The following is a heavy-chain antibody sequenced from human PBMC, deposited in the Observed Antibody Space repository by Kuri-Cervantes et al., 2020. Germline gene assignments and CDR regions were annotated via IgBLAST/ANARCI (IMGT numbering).Heavy chain of an antibody. J-gene: IGHJ4*02. V-gene: IGHV1-46*01. Sequence: ASVKVSCKASGYTFTSYYMHWVRQAPGQGLEWMGIINPSGGSTSYAQKFQGRVTMTRDTSTSTVYMELSSLRSEDTAVYYCATSVVGDRDYYDSSGILDYWGQGTLVTVSS. D-gene: IGHD3-22*01. CDR1: GYTFTSYY. CDR2: INPSGGST. CDR3: ATSVVGDRDYYDSSGILDY.